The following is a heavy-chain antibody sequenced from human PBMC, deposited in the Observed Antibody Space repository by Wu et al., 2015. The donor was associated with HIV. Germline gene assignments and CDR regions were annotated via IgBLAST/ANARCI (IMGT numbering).Heavy chain of an antibody. CDR3: ARGTYYYDSSGSSLDAFDI. CDR2: MNPNSGNT. D-gene: IGHD3-22*01. CDR1: GGAFSNSL. Sequence: QVQLVQSGAEVKKPGSSVKVSCKASGGAFSNSLITWVRQATGQGLEWMGWMNPNSGNTGYAQKFQGRVTMTRSTSISTAYMELSSLRSEDTAVYYCARGTYYYDSSGSSLDAFDIWGQGTMVTVSS. J-gene: IGHJ3*02. V-gene: IGHV1-8*02.